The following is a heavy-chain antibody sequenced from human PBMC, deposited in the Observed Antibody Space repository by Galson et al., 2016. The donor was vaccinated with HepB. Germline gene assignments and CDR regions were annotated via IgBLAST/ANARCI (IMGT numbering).Heavy chain of an antibody. CDR2: IYSGGGA. J-gene: IGHJ4*02. V-gene: IGHV3-66*01. CDR3: AGGRVRDY. Sequence: SLRLSCAASGFTVSNNYMSWVRQAPGKGLEWVSLIYSGGGAYYADSVKGRFTISRDNSKNTLYLQMNSLTAEDTAVYFCAGGRVRDYWGQGTLVTVST. CDR1: GFTVSNNY.